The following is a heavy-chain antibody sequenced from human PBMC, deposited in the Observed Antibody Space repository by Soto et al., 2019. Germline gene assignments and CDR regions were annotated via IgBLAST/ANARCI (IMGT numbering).Heavy chain of an antibody. CDR3: ARDGDVNTGFGKDY. Sequence: QPGGSLRLSCAASGFTSSSYGMHWVRQAPGKGLEWVAFIWHDGGNKFYAESVKGRFTISRDNSKNTLYLQMTSLSAEDTAMYYCARDGDVNTGFGKDYWGQGTLVTVST. V-gene: IGHV3-33*01. CDR2: IWHDGGNK. CDR1: GFTSSSYG. J-gene: IGHJ4*02. D-gene: IGHD3-16*01.